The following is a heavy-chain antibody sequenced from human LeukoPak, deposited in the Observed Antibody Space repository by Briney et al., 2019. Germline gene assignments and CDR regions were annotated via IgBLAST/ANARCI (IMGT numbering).Heavy chain of an antibody. CDR1: GDSVSSNSAA. D-gene: IGHD2-15*01. J-gene: IGHJ4*02. V-gene: IGHV6-1*01. CDR3: ARGAPVVVVVAATQAGFDY. CDR2: TYYRSKWYN. Sequence: KPSQTLSLTCAISGDSVSSNSAAWNWIRQSPSRGLEWLGRTYYRSKWYNDYAVSVKSRITINPDTSKNQFSLQLNSVTPEDTAVYYCARGAPVVVVVAATQAGFDYWGQGALVTVSS.